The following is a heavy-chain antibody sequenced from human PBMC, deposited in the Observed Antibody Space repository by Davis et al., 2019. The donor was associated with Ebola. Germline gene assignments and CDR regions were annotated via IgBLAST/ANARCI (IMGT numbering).Heavy chain of an antibody. V-gene: IGHV3-30*03. Sequence: GESLKISCAASGFTFSSDGMHWVRQAPGKGLEWVAVISYDGSNKYYADSMKGRFTISRDNSKNTLYLQMSSLRPEDTALYYCARVAGDEQWLVRGGMDVWGKGTTVTVSS. CDR1: GFTFSSDG. CDR3: ARVAGDEQWLVRGGMDV. J-gene: IGHJ6*04. D-gene: IGHD6-19*01. CDR2: ISYDGSNK.